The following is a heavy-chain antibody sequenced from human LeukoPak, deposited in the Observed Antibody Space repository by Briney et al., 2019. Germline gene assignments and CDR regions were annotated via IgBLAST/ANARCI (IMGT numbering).Heavy chain of an antibody. D-gene: IGHD1-26*01. CDR1: GFTFNSYG. J-gene: IGHJ4*02. CDR2: IWYDGGNK. V-gene: IGHV3-33*01. CDR3: ARGRRSTGDTSWYFDS. Sequence: GSLRLSCAASGFTFNSYGMHWVRQAPAKGLEWVAAIWYDGGNKYYADSVKGRFAISRDNSKNTLDLQMNSLRAEDTAEYYCARGRRSTGDTSWYFDSWGQGTLVTVSS.